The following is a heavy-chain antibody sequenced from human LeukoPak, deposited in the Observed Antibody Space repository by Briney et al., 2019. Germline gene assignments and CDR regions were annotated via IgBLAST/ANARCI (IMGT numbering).Heavy chain of an antibody. Sequence: ASVKVSCKASGYTFTSYHMHWVRQAPGQGLEWMGVINPSGGGTTYAQKFQGRFTMTRDMSTTTVYMELSSLRSEDTAVYYCARDPSESGYSGYDDYWGQGSLVTVSS. CDR1: GYTFTSYH. V-gene: IGHV1-46*01. CDR3: ARDPSESGYSGYDDY. J-gene: IGHJ4*02. D-gene: IGHD5-12*01. CDR2: INPSGGGT.